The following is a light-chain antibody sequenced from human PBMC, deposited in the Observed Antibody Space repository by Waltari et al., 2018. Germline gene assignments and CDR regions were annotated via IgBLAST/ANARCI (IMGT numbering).Light chain of an antibody. Sequence: DIQLTQSPSLLSASVGDRVTITCRASQGRSNYLAWYQQKPGRGPKLLISATSTLQSGVPSRLSGSGSGTEFTLTISDLQPEDFTTYYCQQLNSYSLITFGQGTRLEIK. CDR3: QQLNSYSLIT. J-gene: IGKJ5*01. CDR2: ATS. CDR1: QGRSNY. V-gene: IGKV1-9*01.